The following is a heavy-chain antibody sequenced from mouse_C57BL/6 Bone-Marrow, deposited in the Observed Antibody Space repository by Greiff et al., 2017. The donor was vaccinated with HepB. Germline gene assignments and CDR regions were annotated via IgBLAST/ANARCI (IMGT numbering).Heavy chain of an antibody. CDR2: ISSGSSTI. J-gene: IGHJ2*01. Sequence: EVMLVESGGGLVKPGGSLKLSCAASGFTFSDYGMHWVRQAPEKGLEWVAYISSGSSTIYYADTVKGRFTISRDNAKNTLFLRMTSLRSEDTALYYCARGYYYGSSYWGQGTTLTVSS. V-gene: IGHV5-17*01. CDR1: GFTFSDYG. D-gene: IGHD1-1*01. CDR3: ARGYYYGSSY.